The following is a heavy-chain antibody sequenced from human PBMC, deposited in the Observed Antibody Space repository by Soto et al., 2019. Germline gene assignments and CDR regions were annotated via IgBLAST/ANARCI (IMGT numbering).Heavy chain of an antibody. D-gene: IGHD6-13*01. V-gene: IGHV3-30*04. CDR2: ISYDGSTK. Sequence: GGSLRLSCAASGFTFSTSTLHWVRQAPGKGLEWVAVISYDGSTKYYANSVKGRFTISRDNSKNTLYLQINSLRAEDTAMYYCARGASYSSNYPDYWGPGTRFTVSS. J-gene: IGHJ4*02. CDR1: GFTFSTST. CDR3: ARGASYSSNYPDY.